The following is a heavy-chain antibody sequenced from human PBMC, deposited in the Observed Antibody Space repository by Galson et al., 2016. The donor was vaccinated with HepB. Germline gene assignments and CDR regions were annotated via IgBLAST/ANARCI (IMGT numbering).Heavy chain of an antibody. J-gene: IGHJ1*01. Sequence: SVKVSCKASGYSFTNSGINWVRQAPGQGLEWTGWISGHSGNTHFAEEFQDRVTMTTDTSTSTAYMELRTLRSDDTAMYYCARGGFDILTTWGQGTLVIVSS. CDR3: ARGGFDILTT. CDR1: GYSFTNSG. V-gene: IGHV1-18*01. CDR2: ISGHSGNT. D-gene: IGHD3-9*01.